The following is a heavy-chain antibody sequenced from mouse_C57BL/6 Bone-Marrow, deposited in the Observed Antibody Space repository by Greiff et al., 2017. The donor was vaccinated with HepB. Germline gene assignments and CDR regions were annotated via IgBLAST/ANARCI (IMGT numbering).Heavy chain of an antibody. V-gene: IGHV2-9-1*01. D-gene: IGHD4-1*02. J-gene: IGHJ3*01. CDR1: GFSFTSYA. Sequence: VKLMESGPGLVAPSQRLSITCTVSGFSFTSYAISWVRQPPGKGLEWLGVIWTGGGTNYNSALKSRLSISKDNSKSQVFLKMNSLQTEDTARYYCARRDNWDGGFAYWGQGTLVTVSA. CDR2: IWTGGGT. CDR3: ARRDNWDGGFAY.